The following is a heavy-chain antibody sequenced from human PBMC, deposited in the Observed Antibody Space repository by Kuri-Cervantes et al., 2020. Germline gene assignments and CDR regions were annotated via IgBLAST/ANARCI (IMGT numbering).Heavy chain of an antibody. J-gene: IGHJ4*02. CDR3: AGVGGITIFGVVTSPDY. CDR2: IYTSGST. CDR1: GGSISSYY. V-gene: IGHV4-4*07. D-gene: IGHD3-3*01. Sequence: SETLSLTCTVSGGSISSYYWSWIRQPAGKGLEWIGRIYTSGSTNYNPSLKSRVTISVDKSKNQFSLKLSSVTAADTAVYYCAGVGGITIFGVVTSPDYWGQGTLVTVSS.